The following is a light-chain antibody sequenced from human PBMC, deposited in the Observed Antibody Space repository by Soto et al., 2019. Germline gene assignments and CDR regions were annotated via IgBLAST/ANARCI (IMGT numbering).Light chain of an antibody. J-gene: IGLJ2*01. Sequence: QSALTQPASVSGSPGQSITISCTGTSSDVGSYNHVSWYQQHPGKAPKLMIYEGSNRPSGISNRFSGSKSGNTASLTISGLQAEDEADYYCCSYAGSSTHVVFGGGTKLTVL. CDR2: EGS. CDR1: SSDVGSYNH. CDR3: CSYAGSSTHVV. V-gene: IGLV2-23*01.